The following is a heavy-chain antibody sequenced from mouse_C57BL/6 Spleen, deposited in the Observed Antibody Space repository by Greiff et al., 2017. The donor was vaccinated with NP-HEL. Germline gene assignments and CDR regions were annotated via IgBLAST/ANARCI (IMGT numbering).Heavy chain of an antibody. V-gene: IGHV1-82*01. CDR2: IYPGDGDT. Sequence: QVQLKESGPELVKPGASVKISCKASGYAFSSSWMNWVKQRPGKGLEWIGRIYPGDGDTNYNGKFKGKATLTADKSSSTAYMQLSSLTSEDSAVYFCARYVYYDYEAMDYWGQGTSVTVSS. D-gene: IGHD2-1*01. J-gene: IGHJ4*01. CDR3: ARYVYYDYEAMDY. CDR1: GYAFSSSW.